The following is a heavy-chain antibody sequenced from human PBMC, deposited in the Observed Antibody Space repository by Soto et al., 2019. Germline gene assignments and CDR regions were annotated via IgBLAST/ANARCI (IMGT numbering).Heavy chain of an antibody. D-gene: IGHD3-22*01. J-gene: IGHJ4*02. V-gene: IGHV4-59*01. CDR2: IYYSGST. CDR1: GGSISSYY. Sequence: SETLSLTCTVSGGSISSYYWSWIRQPPGKGLEWIGYIYYSGSTNYNPSLKSRVTISVDSSKNQCTLKLSSVTAADTAVYYCARFPSPYYEYYYDSNGGVWFDYWGQGTLVTVSS. CDR3: ARFPSPYYEYYYDSNGGVWFDY.